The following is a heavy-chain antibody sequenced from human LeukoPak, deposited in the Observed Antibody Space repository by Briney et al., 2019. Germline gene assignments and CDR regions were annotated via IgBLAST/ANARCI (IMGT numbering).Heavy chain of an antibody. CDR1: GYTFTGYY. V-gene: IGHV1-2*02. CDR2: INPNSGGT. J-gene: IGHJ6*03. D-gene: IGHD5-12*01. Sequence: ASVKVSCKASGYTFTGYYMHWVRQAPGQGLEWMGWINPNSGGTNYAQKFQGRVTMTRDTSISTAYMELSRLRSDDTAVYYCAREGSGYDYYYYYYYMDVWGKGTTVTISS. CDR3: AREGSGYDYYYYYYYMDV.